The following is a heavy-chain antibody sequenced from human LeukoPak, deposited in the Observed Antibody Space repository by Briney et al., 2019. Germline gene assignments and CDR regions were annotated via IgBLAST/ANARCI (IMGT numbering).Heavy chain of an antibody. D-gene: IGHD6-19*01. CDR1: GFTFSSYG. CDR2: IWYDGSNK. CDR3: AKGSIAVAGYAAFDY. J-gene: IGHJ4*02. V-gene: IGHV3-33*06. Sequence: PGRSLRLSCAASGFTFSSYGMHWVRQAPGKGLEWVAVIWYDGSNKYYADSVKGRFTISRDNSKNTLYLQMNSLRAEDTAVYYCAKGSIAVAGYAAFDYWGQGTLVTVSS.